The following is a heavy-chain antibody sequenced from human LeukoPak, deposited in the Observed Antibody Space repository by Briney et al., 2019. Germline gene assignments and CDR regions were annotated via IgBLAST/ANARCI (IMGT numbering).Heavy chain of an antibody. CDR2: ISSSSTYI. CDR1: GFTFSNYD. CDR3: AKDRGHTARPSFDY. D-gene: IGHD5-18*01. J-gene: IGHJ4*02. V-gene: IGHV3-21*04. Sequence: GGSLRLSCAASGFTFSNYDMHWVRQAPGKGLEWVSAISSSSTYIYYADSVKGRFTISRDNAENSLYLQMNSLRAEDTAVYYCAKDRGHTARPSFDYWGQGTMVTVSS.